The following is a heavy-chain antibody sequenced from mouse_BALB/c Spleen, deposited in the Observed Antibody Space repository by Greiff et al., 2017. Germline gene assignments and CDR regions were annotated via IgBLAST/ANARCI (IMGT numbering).Heavy chain of an antibody. CDR2: INSNGGST. CDR3: AREGYAYFDY. V-gene: IGHV5-6-3*01. CDR1: GFTFSSYG. J-gene: IGHJ2*01. Sequence: EVQLVESGGGLVQPGGSLKLSCAASGFTFSSYGMSWVRQTPDKRLELVATINSNGGSTYYPDSVKGRFTISRDNAKNTLYLQMSSLKSEDTAMYYCAREGYAYFDYWGQGTTLTVSS. D-gene: IGHD3-1*01.